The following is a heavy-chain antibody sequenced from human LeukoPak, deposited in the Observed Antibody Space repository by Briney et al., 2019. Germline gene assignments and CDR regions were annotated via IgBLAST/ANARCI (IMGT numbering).Heavy chain of an antibody. CDR2: IWSDGTNM. CDR3: AKDAQRGLDYSNSLQY. V-gene: IGHV3-33*06. D-gene: IGHD4-11*01. J-gene: IGHJ4*02. Sequence: PGGSLRLSCAASGFIFTDYGFHWVRQAPGKGLEWVAAIWSDGTNMYYGNSVKGRFFIQRDDSQNTVYLEMSSLRAEDTAVYYCAKDAQRGLDYSNSLQYWGQGSLVTVSS. CDR1: GFIFTDYG.